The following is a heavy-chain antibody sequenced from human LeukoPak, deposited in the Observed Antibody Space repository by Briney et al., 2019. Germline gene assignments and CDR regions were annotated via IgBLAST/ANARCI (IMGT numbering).Heavy chain of an antibody. D-gene: IGHD6-6*01. CDR2: IVVGSGNT. CDR3: AADYSSSSWVDYFDY. J-gene: IGHJ4*02. V-gene: IGHV1-58*01. CDR1: GFTFTSSA. Sequence: SVKVSCKASGFTFTSSAVQWVRQARGQRLEWIGWIVVGSGNTNYAQKFQERVTITRDMSTSTAYMELSSLRSEDTAVYYCAADYSSSSWVDYFDYWGQGTLVTVSS.